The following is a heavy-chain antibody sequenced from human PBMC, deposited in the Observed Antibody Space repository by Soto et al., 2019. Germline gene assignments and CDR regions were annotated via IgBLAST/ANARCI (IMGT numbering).Heavy chain of an antibody. CDR2: INPNSGGT. CDR3: ARDAPHPLYYFDY. J-gene: IGHJ4*02. V-gene: IGHV1-2*02. CDR1: GYTFTCYY. Sequence: ASVKVSCKASGYTFTCYYMHWVRQAPGKGLEWMGWINPNSGGTNYAQKFQGRVTMTRDTSISTAYMELSRLRSDDTAVYYCARDAPHPLYYFDYWGQGTLVTVSS.